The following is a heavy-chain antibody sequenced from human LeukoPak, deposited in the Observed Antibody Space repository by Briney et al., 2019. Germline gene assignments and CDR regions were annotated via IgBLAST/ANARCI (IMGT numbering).Heavy chain of an antibody. CDR3: ARVGYYYGSGSYFFDY. Sequence: GGSLRLSCAASGFTFSSYWMHWVRQAPGKGLVWVSRINSDGSSTSYAASVKGRFTISRDNAKNTLYLQMNSLRAEDTAVYYCARVGYYYGSGSYFFDYWGQGTLVTVSS. CDR1: GFTFSSYW. D-gene: IGHD3-10*01. CDR2: INSDGSST. J-gene: IGHJ4*02. V-gene: IGHV3-74*01.